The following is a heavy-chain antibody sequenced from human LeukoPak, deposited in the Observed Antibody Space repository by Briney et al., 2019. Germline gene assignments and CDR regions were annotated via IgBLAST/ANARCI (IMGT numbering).Heavy chain of an antibody. CDR2: FYPADSYT. V-gene: IGHV5-51*01. CDR1: GYSFTSYW. D-gene: IGHD1-26*01. J-gene: IGHJ4*02. Sequence: GESLKISCKGSGYSFTSYWIGWVRQMPGKGLEWMGIFYPADSYTEYSPSFQGQVTISADKSISTAYLQWNSLKASDTAMYYCATSTYRRVDYWGQGTLVTVSS. CDR3: ATSTYRRVDY.